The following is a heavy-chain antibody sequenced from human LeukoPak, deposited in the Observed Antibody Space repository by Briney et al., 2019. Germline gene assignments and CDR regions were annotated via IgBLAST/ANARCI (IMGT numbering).Heavy chain of an antibody. V-gene: IGHV1-24*01. CDR3: ATYTMVRGADAFDI. Sequence: ASVKVSCKVSGYTLTELSMHWVRQAPGKGLEWMGGFDPEDGETIYAQKFQGRVTMTEDTSTDTAYMELSSLRSEDTAVYYCATYTMVRGADAFDIWSQGTMVTVSS. J-gene: IGHJ3*02. CDR2: FDPEDGET. CDR1: GYTLTELS. D-gene: IGHD3-10*01.